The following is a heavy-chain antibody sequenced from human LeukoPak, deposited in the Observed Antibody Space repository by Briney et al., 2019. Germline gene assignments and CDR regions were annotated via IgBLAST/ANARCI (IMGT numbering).Heavy chain of an antibody. V-gene: IGHV4-61*01. CDR1: GGSVSSGSYY. CDR2: INHSGST. Sequence: SETLSLTCTVSGGSVSSGSYYWSWIRQPPGKGLEWIGEINHSGSTNYNPSLKSRVTISVDTSKNQFSLKLSSVTAADTAVYYCAREHIVVVPAATSDGMDVWGQGTTVTVSS. J-gene: IGHJ6*02. CDR3: AREHIVVVPAATSDGMDV. D-gene: IGHD2-2*01.